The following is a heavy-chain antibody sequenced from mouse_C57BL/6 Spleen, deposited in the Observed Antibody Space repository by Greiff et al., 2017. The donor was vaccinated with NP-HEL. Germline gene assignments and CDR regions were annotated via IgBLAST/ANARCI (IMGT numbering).Heavy chain of an antibody. V-gene: IGHV1-4*01. CDR1: GYTFTSYT. D-gene: IGHD4-1*01. CDR3: AQNWEGDY. CDR2: INPSSGYT. Sequence: VQLVESGAELARPGASVKMSCKASGYTFTSYTMHWVKQRPGQGLEWIGYINPSSGYTKYNQKFKDKATLTADKSSSTAYMQLSSLTSEDSAVYYCAQNWEGDYWGQGTTLTVSS. J-gene: IGHJ2*01.